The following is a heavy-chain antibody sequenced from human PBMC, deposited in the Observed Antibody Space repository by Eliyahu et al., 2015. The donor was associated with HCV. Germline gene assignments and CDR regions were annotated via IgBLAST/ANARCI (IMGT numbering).Heavy chain of an antibody. V-gene: IGHV4-34*01. CDR2: INHSGST. CDR1: GGSFSAYY. Sequence: QVQLQQWGAGLLKPSETLSLTCAVYGGSFSAYYWSWIRQPPGKGLEWIGEINHSGSTNYNPSLKSRVTISIDTSKNQFSLKLTSVTAADTAVYYCGARWGSNRWIAWFDPWGQGTLVTVSS. D-gene: IGHD5-24*01. J-gene: IGHJ5*02. CDR3: GARWGSNRWIAWFDP.